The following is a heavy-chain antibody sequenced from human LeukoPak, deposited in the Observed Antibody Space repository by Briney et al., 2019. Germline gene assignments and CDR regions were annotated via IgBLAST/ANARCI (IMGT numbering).Heavy chain of an antibody. CDR1: GGSISSYY. J-gene: IGHJ4*02. V-gene: IGHV4-59*08. CDR2: IYYSGST. Sequence: SETLSLTCTVSGGSISSYYWSWIRQPPGKGLEWIGYIYYSGSTNYNPSLKSRVTISVDTSKNQFSLKLSSVTAADTAVYYCARLGGRATGEDYWGQGTLVTVSS. D-gene: IGHD7-27*01. CDR3: ARLGGRATGEDY.